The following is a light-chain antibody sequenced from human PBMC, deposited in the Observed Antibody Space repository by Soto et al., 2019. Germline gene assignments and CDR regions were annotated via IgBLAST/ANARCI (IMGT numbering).Light chain of an antibody. J-gene: IGKJ5*01. V-gene: IGKV3-11*01. Sequence: EIVLTQSPATLSLSPGERATLSCRASQSVSSYLAWYQQKPGQAPRLLIYDASNRATGIPARFSGSGSGTDFTLTISSLEPEVFAVYCCQQRRNCPHTIGHGTRLGSK. CDR2: DAS. CDR3: QQRRNCPHT. CDR1: QSVSSY.